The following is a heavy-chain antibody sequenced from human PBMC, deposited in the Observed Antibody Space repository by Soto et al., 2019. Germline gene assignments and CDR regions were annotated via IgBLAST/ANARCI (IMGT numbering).Heavy chain of an antibody. Sequence: ETLSLTCTVTGGAISGYYWTWMRQSAGGGLEWIGRIYSSGSTNYNPSLKSRVTISLDTSMNHFSLRLSSVTAADTAVYYCARGQRFSDWFDPWGQGTLVTVSS. J-gene: IGHJ5*02. D-gene: IGHD3-3*01. CDR1: GGAISGYY. CDR2: IYSSGST. CDR3: ARGQRFSDWFDP. V-gene: IGHV4-4*07.